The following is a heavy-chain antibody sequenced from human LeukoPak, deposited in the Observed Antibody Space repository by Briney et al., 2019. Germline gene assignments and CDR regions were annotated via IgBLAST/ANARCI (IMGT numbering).Heavy chain of an antibody. CDR1: GGTFSSYT. Sequence: SVKLSCKASGGTFSSYTISWVRQAPGQGLDWMGRIIPILGIANYAQKFQGRVTITADKSTSTAYMELSSLRSEDTAVYYCAGGSPLNCSSTSCSDAFDIWGQGTMVTVS. J-gene: IGHJ3*02. V-gene: IGHV1-69*02. D-gene: IGHD2-2*01. CDR3: AGGSPLNCSSTSCSDAFDI. CDR2: IIPILGIA.